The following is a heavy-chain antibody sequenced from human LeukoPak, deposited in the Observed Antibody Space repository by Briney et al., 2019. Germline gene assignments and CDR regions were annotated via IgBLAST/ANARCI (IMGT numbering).Heavy chain of an antibody. CDR3: ARVGYSSGWDFDY. CDR1: GGSISSYY. Sequence: SETLSLTCTVSGGSISSYYWSWIRQPPGKGLEWIGYIYYSGSTNYNPSLKSRVTISVDTSKIQFSLKLSSVTAADTAVYYCARVGYSSGWDFDYWGQGTLVTVSS. J-gene: IGHJ4*02. D-gene: IGHD6-19*01. CDR2: IYYSGST. V-gene: IGHV4-59*01.